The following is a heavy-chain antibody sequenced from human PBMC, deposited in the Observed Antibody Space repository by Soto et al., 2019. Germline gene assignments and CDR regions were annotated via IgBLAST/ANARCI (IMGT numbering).Heavy chain of an antibody. J-gene: IGHJ6*02. CDR2: IFSNDEK. Sequence: SGPTLVNPTETLTLTCTVSGFSLSNARMGVSWIRQPPGKALEWLAHIFSNDEKSYSTSLKSRLTISKDTSKSQVVLTMTNMDPVDTATYYCARAGRYYGSGSKDYYYYYYGMDVWGQGTTVTVSS. V-gene: IGHV2-26*01. CDR3: ARAGRYYGSGSKDYYYYYYGMDV. D-gene: IGHD3-10*01. CDR1: GFSLSNARMG.